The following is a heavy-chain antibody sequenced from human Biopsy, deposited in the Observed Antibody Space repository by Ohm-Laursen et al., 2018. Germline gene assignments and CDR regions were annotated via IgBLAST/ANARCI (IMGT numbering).Heavy chain of an antibody. Sequence: TLSLTCTVSGGSVSSGSYYWSWIRQPPGKGLEWIGYIYYSGSTNYNPSLKSRVTISVDTSRNQFSLKLSSVTAADTAVYYCAGRPWPNAFDIWGQGTMVTVSS. CDR2: IYYSGST. D-gene: IGHD5-12*01. J-gene: IGHJ3*02. CDR3: AGRPWPNAFDI. CDR1: GGSVSSGSYY. V-gene: IGHV4-61*01.